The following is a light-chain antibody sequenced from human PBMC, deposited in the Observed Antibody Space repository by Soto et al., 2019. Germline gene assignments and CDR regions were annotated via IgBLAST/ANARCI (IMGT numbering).Light chain of an antibody. CDR2: DVS. J-gene: IGLJ1*01. CDR3: SSYTRSSTLV. CDR1: SSDVGAYDY. Sequence: QSVLPQPASVCGSRGHSITVSCTGTSSDVGAYDYVSWYQHHPGKAPKLMIYDVSYRPSGVSNRFSGSKSGNTASLTISELQAEGEADYYCSSYTRSSTLVFGTGTKVPVL. V-gene: IGLV2-14*03.